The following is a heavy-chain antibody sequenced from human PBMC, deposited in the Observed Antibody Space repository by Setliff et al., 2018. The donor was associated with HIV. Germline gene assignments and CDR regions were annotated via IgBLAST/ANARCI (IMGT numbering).Heavy chain of an antibody. CDR2: MNPSTGEI. D-gene: IGHD3-16*01. J-gene: IGHJ4*02. CDR1: GYSFTAYD. CDR3: ARPSHVYDDDGPLGY. Sequence: GASVKVSCKTSGYSFTAYDINWVRQATGRGLEWMAWMNPSTGEIGYAQKFQGRLTMTRDSSITTAFMELRGLRSEDTAIYYCARPSHVYDDDGPLGYWGQGTPVTVS. V-gene: IGHV1-8*01.